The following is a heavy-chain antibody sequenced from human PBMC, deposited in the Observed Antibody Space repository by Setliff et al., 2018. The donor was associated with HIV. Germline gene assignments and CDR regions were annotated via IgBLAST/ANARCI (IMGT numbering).Heavy chain of an antibody. CDR3: AAKPMVRGRPFAF. V-gene: IGHV4-34*01. CDR1: GPSFTGYY. CDR2: INHSGVT. Sequence: SETLSLTCAVYGPSFTGYYWNWIRQLPGKAFEWIVEINHSGVTYYNPSFKSRVNISLDLSKNQFSLRLTGLSGADTATYFCAAKPMVRGRPFAFWGQPTLVTVSS. J-gene: IGHJ4*02. D-gene: IGHD3-10*01.